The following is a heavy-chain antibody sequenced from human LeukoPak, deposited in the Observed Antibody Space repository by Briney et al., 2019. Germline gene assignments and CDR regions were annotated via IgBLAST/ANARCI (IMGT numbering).Heavy chain of an antibody. D-gene: IGHD2-2*01. Sequence: PSQTLSLTCTVSGGSISSGDYYWSWIRQPPGKGLEWIGYIYYSGSTYYNPSLKSRVTISVDTSKNQFSLKLSSVTAADTAVYYCARGDCSSTSCYAGDYWGLGTLVTVSS. J-gene: IGHJ4*02. CDR3: ARGDCSSTSCYAGDY. CDR2: IYYSGST. CDR1: GGSISSGDYY. V-gene: IGHV4-30-4*01.